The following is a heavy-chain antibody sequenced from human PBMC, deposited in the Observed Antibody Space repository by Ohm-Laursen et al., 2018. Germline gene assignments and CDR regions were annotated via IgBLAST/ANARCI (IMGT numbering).Heavy chain of an antibody. CDR1: GFTVSSNY. V-gene: IGHV3-53*01. D-gene: IGHD3-16*01. Sequence: SLRLSCSASGFTVSSNYMHWVRRAPGKRPEWVSAIYSTGTTYYANSVKGRFTISRDNSINTVYLQMNSLRVEDTAVYYCARGGALDCWGQGALVTVSS. CDR2: IYSTGTT. CDR3: ARGGALDC. J-gene: IGHJ4*02.